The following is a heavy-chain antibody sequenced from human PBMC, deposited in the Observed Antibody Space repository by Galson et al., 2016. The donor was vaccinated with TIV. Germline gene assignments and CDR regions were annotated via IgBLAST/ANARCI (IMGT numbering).Heavy chain of an antibody. V-gene: IGHV3-9*01. CDR1: GFKFDDYA. Sequence: SLRLSCAVSGFKFDDYAMQWVRQFPGKGLEWVSIISWNSGYSGYADSVKGRFTVSRDNAKNSLFLQMNNLVAEDTAFYFCARGNHYYDNSGYAKFDYWGRGTLVTVSS. CDR2: ISWNSGYS. D-gene: IGHD3-22*01. CDR3: ARGNHYYDNSGYAKFDY. J-gene: IGHJ4*02.